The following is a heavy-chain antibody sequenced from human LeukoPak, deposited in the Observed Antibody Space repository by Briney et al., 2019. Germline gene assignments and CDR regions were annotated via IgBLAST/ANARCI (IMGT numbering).Heavy chain of an antibody. V-gene: IGHV4-34*01. J-gene: IGHJ4*02. D-gene: IGHD2/OR15-2a*01. Sequence: SETLSLTCAVYGGSFSGYYWSWIRRPPGKGLEWIGEINHSGSTNYNPSLKSRVTISVDTSKNQFSLKLSSVTAADTAVYYCAAWQNRLFDYWGQGTLVTVSS. CDR1: GGSFSGYY. CDR2: INHSGST. CDR3: AAWQNRLFDY.